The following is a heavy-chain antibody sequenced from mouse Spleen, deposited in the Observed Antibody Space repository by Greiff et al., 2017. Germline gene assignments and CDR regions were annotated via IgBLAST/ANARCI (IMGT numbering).Heavy chain of an antibody. CDR2: INPSNGGT. CDR1: GYTFTSYW. J-gene: IGHJ4*01. D-gene: IGHD1-1*01. Sequence: QVQLQQPGTELVKPGASVKLSCKASGYTFTSYWMHWVKQRPGQGLEWIGNINPSNGGTNYNEKFKSKATLTVDKSSSTAYMQLSSLTSEDSAVYYCARGDFYYYGSSYAMDYWGQGTSVTVSS. V-gene: IGHV1-53*01. CDR3: ARGDFYYYGSSYAMDY.